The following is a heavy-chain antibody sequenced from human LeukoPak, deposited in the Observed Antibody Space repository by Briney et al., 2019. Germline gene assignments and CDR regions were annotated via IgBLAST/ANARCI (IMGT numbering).Heavy chain of an antibody. CDR3: ARTGGSGWYSRNYFDY. CDR1: GGSISSSNW. Sequence: SETLSPTCAVSGGSISSSNWWSWVRQPPGKGLEWIGEIYHSGSTNYNPSLKSRVTISVDKSKNQFSLKLSSVTAADTAVYYCARTGGSGWYSRNYFDYWGQGTLVTVSS. D-gene: IGHD6-19*01. V-gene: IGHV4-4*02. J-gene: IGHJ4*02. CDR2: IYHSGST.